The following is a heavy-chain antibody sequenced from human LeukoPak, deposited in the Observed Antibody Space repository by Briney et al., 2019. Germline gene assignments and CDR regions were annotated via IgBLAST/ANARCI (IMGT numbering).Heavy chain of an antibody. CDR2: TYYRSKWYN. Sequence: SQTLSLTCAISGDSVSSNSAAWNWIRQSPSRGLEWLGRTYYRSKWYNDYAVSVKSRITINPDTSKNQFSLQLNSVTPEDTAVYYCARTMTTVMPRADWFDPWGQRTLVTVPS. D-gene: IGHD4-11*01. V-gene: IGHV6-1*01. CDR3: ARTMTTVMPRADWFDP. J-gene: IGHJ5*02. CDR1: GDSVSSNSAA.